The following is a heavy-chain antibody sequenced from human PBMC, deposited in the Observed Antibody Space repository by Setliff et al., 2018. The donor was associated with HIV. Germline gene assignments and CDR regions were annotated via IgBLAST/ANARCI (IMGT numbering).Heavy chain of an antibody. Sequence: ASVKVSCKASGYTFTGYFIHWVRQAPGQGLEWMGRIIPNSAGTNYAQKFQGRVTMTRDTSISTAYMELSRLRSDDTAVYYCAKDGGEVRWGQGTLVTVSS. CDR1: GYTFTGYF. CDR3: AKDGGEVR. V-gene: IGHV1-2*06. D-gene: IGHD2-21*01. CDR2: IIPNSAGT. J-gene: IGHJ4*02.